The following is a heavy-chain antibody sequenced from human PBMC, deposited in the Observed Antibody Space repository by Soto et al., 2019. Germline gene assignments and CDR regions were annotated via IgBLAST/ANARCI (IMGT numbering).Heavy chain of an antibody. Sequence: SETLSLTCTVSGGSISSSSYYWGWIRQPPGKGLEWIGSIYYSGSTYYNPSLKSRVTISVDTSKNQFSLKLSSVTAADTAVYYFARHPVIRPVAGLIQTLYFDYWGQGTLVTVSS. D-gene: IGHD6-19*01. CDR3: ARHPVIRPVAGLIQTLYFDY. CDR1: GGSISSSSYY. J-gene: IGHJ4*02. V-gene: IGHV4-39*01. CDR2: IYYSGST.